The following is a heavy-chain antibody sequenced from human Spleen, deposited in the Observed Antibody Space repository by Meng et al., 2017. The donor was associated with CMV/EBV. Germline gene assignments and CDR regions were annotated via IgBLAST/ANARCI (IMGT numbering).Heavy chain of an antibody. J-gene: IGHJ4*02. CDR1: GFSLSTSGVG. D-gene: IGHD3-22*01. Sequence: QITLKESGPPLVKPTHTPTPTCPFSGFSLSTSGVGVGWIRQPPGKALEWLALIYWDDDKRYSPSLKSRLTITKDTSKNQVVLTMTNMDPVDTATYYCAHTLYYYDSSGYYHYWGQGTLVTVSS. V-gene: IGHV2-5*02. CDR3: AHTLYYYDSSGYYHY. CDR2: IYWDDDK.